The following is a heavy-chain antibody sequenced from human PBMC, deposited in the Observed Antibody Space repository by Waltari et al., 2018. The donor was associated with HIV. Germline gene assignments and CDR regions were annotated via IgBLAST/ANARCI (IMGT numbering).Heavy chain of an antibody. CDR3: ARDRSSSWNWFDP. CDR2: TYYRSKWYN. V-gene: IGHV6-1*01. J-gene: IGHJ5*02. D-gene: IGHD6-13*01. Sequence: QVQLQQSGPGLVKHSQTLSLTCAISGDSVSSHRPARNWIRESPSRGLEWLGRTYYRSKWYNDYAVSVKSRITINPDTSKNQFSLQLNSVTPEDTAVYYCARDRSSSWNWFDPWGQGTLVTVSS. CDR1: GDSVSSHRPA.